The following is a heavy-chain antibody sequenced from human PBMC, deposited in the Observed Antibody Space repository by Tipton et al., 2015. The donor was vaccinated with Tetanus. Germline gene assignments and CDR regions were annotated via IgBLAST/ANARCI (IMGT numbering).Heavy chain of an antibody. CDR2: TWYDGSYN. CDR3: ARPKGGSGGWYGVFDY. Sequence: SLRLSCAASGFSLGNYAMHWVRQAPGKGLEWVAVTWYDGSYNDYADPVKGRFTISRDNSRNTLYLQMNSLRAKDTAVYYCARPKGGSGGWYGVFDYWGQGTQVTVSS. J-gene: IGHJ4*02. CDR1: GFSLGNYA. V-gene: IGHV3-33*01. D-gene: IGHD6-19*01.